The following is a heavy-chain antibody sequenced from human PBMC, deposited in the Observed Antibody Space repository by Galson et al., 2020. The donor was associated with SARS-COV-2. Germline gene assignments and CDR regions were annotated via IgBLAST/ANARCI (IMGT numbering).Heavy chain of an antibody. CDR3: ARDQCNSASCYLDY. CDR1: GDSVTSGGYY. V-gene: IGHV4-31*03. J-gene: IGHJ4*02. CDR2: IYYSGTT. Sequence: SETLSLTCTVSGDSVTSGGYYWSWIRQHPGKGLEWIGYIYYSGTTKFSPSLKSRVTMSLDTSKNQFSLNVSSVTAADTAVYYCARDQCNSASCYLDYWGQGTLVTVSS. D-gene: IGHD2-15*01.